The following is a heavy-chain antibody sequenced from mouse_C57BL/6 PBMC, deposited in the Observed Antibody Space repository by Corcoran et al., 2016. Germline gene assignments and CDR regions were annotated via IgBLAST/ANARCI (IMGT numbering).Heavy chain of an antibody. Sequence: VQLQQSGAELVKPGASVKISCKASGYAFSSYRMNWVKQRPGKGLEWIGQIYPGDGDTNYNGKFKGKATLTAEKSSSTAYMQLSSLTSEDSAVYFCAREGTGTGYFDVWGTGTTVTVSS. J-gene: IGHJ1*03. D-gene: IGHD4-1*01. CDR1: GYAFSSYR. CDR3: AREGTGTGYFDV. CDR2: IYPGDGDT. V-gene: IGHV1-80*01.